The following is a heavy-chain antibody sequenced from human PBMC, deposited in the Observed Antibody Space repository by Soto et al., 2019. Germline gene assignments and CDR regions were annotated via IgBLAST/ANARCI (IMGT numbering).Heavy chain of an antibody. CDR2: ISGSGGST. J-gene: IGHJ5*02. V-gene: IGHV3-23*01. CDR1: GFTFSSYA. D-gene: IGHD3-22*01. Sequence: GGSLRLSCAASGFTFSSYAMSWVRQAPGKGLEWVSAISGSGGSTYYADSVKGRFTISRDNSKNTLYLQMNSLRAEDTAVYYCAKVVHSSGLRGWFDPWGQGTLVTVSS. CDR3: AKVVHSSGLRGWFDP.